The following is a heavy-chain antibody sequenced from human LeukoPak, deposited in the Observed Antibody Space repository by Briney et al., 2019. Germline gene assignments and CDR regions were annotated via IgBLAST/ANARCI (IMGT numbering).Heavy chain of an antibody. Sequence: GRSLRLSCAASGFTFSSYGMHWVRQAPGKGLEWVAVISYDGSNKYYADSVKGRFTISRDNSKNTLYLQMNSLRAEDTAVYYCAKDVDTAVGYWGPGTLVTVSS. CDR3: AKDVDTAVGY. J-gene: IGHJ4*02. CDR1: GFTFSSYG. CDR2: ISYDGSNK. D-gene: IGHD5-18*01. V-gene: IGHV3-30*18.